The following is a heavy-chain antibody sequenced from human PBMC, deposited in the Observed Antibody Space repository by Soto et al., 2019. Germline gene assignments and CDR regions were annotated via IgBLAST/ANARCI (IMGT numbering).Heavy chain of an antibody. J-gene: IGHJ3*02. D-gene: IGHD4-17*01. V-gene: IGHV3-23*01. CDR1: GFTFSSYA. CDR3: AEWGMTTVTTYAFDI. Sequence: EVQLLESGGGLVQPGGSLRLSCAASGFTFSSYAMSWVRQAPGKGLEWVSAISGSGGSTYYAYSVKGRFTISRDNSKNTMYLQMNSLRAEDTAVYYCAEWGMTTVTTYAFDIWGQGTMVTVSS. CDR2: ISGSGGST.